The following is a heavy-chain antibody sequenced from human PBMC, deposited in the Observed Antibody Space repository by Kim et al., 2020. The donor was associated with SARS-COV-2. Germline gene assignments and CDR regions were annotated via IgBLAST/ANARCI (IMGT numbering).Heavy chain of an antibody. Sequence: NDYTVSVKSRIIINPDTSKNQFSLQLNSVTPEDTAVYYCAGTFKGGLFEYWGQGTLVTVSS. V-gene: IGHV6-1*01. CDR2: N. D-gene: IGHD1-26*01. J-gene: IGHJ4*02. CDR3: AGTFKGGLFEY.